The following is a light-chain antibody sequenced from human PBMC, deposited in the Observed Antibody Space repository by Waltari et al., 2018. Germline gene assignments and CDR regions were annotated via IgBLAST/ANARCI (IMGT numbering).Light chain of an antibody. Sequence: QSALTQPPSASGSPGQSVTISCPGPGSVGSVSWYQQLPGKAPKLLIYEVSKRPSGVPDRFSGSKSGNTASLTVSGLQAEDEGDYYCSSDAVSNNFYDFGSGTKVTVL. V-gene: IGLV2-8*01. J-gene: IGLJ1*01. CDR1: GSVGS. CDR3: SSDAVSNNFYD. CDR2: EVS.